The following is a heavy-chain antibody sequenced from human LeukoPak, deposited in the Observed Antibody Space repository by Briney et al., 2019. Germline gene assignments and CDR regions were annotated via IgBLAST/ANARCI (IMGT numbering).Heavy chain of an antibody. V-gene: IGHV1-69*06. J-gene: IGHJ3*02. Sequence: GASVKVSCTASGYTFSDYIINWVRQAPGQGLEWMGGIIPIFGTANYAQKFQGRVTITADKSTSTAYMELSSLRSEDTAVYYCARTTSIAARSDAFDIWGQGTMVTVSS. CDR2: IIPIFGTA. CDR1: GYTFSDYI. D-gene: IGHD6-6*01. CDR3: ARTTSIAARSDAFDI.